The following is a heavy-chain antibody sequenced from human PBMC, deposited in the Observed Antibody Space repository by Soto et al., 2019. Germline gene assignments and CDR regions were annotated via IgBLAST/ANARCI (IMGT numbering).Heavy chain of an antibody. Sequence: QVQLQESGPGLVKPSQTLSLTCTVSGGSISSGDYYWSWIRQPPGKGLEWIGYIYYSGSTYYNPSLKSRVTISVDTSKNQSPLTLSSVTAADTAVYYCARERPDGSRLDPWGQGTLVTVSS. D-gene: IGHD6-13*01. J-gene: IGHJ5*02. CDR1: GGSISSGDYY. CDR3: ARERPDGSRLDP. V-gene: IGHV4-30-4*01. CDR2: IYYSGST.